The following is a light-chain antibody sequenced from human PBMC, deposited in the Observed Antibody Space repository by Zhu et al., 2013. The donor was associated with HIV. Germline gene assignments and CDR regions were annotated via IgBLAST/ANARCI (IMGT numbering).Light chain of an antibody. V-gene: IGLV2-14*01. CDR1: TSDVGGYNY. CDR3: SSYTSSSTVV. Sequence: QSALTQPASVSGSPGQSITISCTGTTSDVGGYNYVSWYQQHPGKAPKLMIYEVSNRPSGVSYRFSGSKSGNTASLTISRLQAEDEADYYCSSYTSSSTVVFAGGTKLTVL. CDR2: EVS. J-gene: IGLJ2*01.